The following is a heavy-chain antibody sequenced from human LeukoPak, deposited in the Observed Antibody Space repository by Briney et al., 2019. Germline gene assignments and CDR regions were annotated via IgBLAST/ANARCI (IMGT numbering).Heavy chain of an antibody. J-gene: IGHJ4*02. CDR1: GFTFSSYA. CDR2: ISYDGSNK. CDR3: AKDRGYYDFWSGYPTDYYFDY. D-gene: IGHD3-3*01. V-gene: IGHV3-30-3*01. Sequence: GGSLRLSCAASGFTFSSYAMHWVRQAPGKGLEWVAVISYDGSNKYYADSVKGRFTISRDNSRNMLYLQMNSLRAEDTAVYYCAKDRGYYDFWSGYPTDYYFDYWGQGTLVTVSS.